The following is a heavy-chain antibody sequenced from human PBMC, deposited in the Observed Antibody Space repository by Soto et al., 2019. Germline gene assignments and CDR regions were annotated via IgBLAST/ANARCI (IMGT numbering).Heavy chain of an antibody. J-gene: IGHJ6*02. CDR3: ASPLRLITMVRGVIITARYYGMDV. CDR2: IIPIFGTA. V-gene: IGHV1-69*13. D-gene: IGHD3-10*01. Sequence: SVKVSCKASGGTFSSYAISWVRQAPGQGLEWMGGIIPIFGTANYAQKFQGRVTITADESTSTAYMELSSLRSEDTAVYYCASPLRLITMVRGVIITARYYGMDVWGQGTTVTVSS. CDR1: GGTFSSYA.